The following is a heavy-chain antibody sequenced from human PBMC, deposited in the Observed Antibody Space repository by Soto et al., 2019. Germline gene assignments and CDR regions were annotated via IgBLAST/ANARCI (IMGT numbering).Heavy chain of an antibody. CDR3: ARDGYRYPGTFDV. CDR1: CSPLSPYY. Sequence: SETLSLTCAFSCSPLSPYYLSWIRQAPGKGLEWIVYVYYNGTTNCNPSLKSRVTISIDRSKNQISVDLTAASAADTAVYYCARDGYRYPGTFDVWGPGTMVTVSS. CDR2: VYYNGTT. J-gene: IGHJ3*01. V-gene: IGHV4-59*01. D-gene: IGHD5-18*01.